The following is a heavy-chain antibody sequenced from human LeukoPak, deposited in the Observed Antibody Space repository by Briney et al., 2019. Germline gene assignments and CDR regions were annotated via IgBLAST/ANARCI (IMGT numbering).Heavy chain of an antibody. D-gene: IGHD4-23*01. V-gene: IGHV4-59*01. CDR3: ARDLDYGGNFAFDI. J-gene: IGHJ3*02. CDR1: GGSISSYY. CDR2: IYYSGST. Sequence: ASETLSLTCTVSGGSISSYYWSWIRQPPGKGLEWIGYIYYSGSTNYNPSLKSRVTISVDTSKNQFSLKLSSVTAADTAVYYCARDLDYGGNFAFDIWGQGTMVTVSS.